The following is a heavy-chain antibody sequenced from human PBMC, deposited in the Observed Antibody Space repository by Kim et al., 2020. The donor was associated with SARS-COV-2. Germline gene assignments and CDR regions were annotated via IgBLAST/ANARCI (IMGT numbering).Heavy chain of an antibody. Sequence: APKLQGRVTMTTDTSTSTAYMELRSLRSDDTAVYYCARTYSMKGRGMDVWGQGTTVTVSS. D-gene: IGHD4-4*01. CDR3: ARTYSMKGRGMDV. J-gene: IGHJ6*02. V-gene: IGHV1-18*01.